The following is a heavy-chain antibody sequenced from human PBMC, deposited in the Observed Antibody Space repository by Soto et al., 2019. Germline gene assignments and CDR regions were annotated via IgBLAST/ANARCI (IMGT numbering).Heavy chain of an antibody. V-gene: IGHV1-8*01. D-gene: IGHD6-13*01. J-gene: IGHJ5*02. CDR1: GYTFTSYD. Sequence: QVQLVQSGAEVKKPGASVKVSCKASGYTFTSYDINWVRQATGQGLEWMGWMNPNSGNTGYAQKFQGRVTMTRNTSISTAYMELSSLRSEDTAVYYCAKKYSSSWINWFDPWGQGTLVTVSS. CDR2: MNPNSGNT. CDR3: AKKYSSSWINWFDP.